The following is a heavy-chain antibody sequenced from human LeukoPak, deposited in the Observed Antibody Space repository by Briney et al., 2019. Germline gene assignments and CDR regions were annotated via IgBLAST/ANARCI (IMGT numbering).Heavy chain of an antibody. D-gene: IGHD1-14*01. V-gene: IGHV5-51*01. CDR3: AREGIDLEDAFDI. CDR2: IYPDDSDT. J-gene: IGHJ3*02. Sequence: GESLKISCKGSGYRFTNYWIGWVRQMPGEGLEWMGIIYPDDSDTRYSPSFQGQVTISADKSISTVYLQWSSLKASDTAMYYCAREGIDLEDAFDIWGQGTLVTVSS. CDR1: GYRFTNYW.